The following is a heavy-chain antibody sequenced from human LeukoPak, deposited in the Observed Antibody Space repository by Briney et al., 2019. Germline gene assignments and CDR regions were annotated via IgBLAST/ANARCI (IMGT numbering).Heavy chain of an antibody. CDR3: AKGYPPEGPNIVVVPGAVYYYMDV. J-gene: IGHJ6*03. D-gene: IGHD2-2*01. Sequence: PGGSLRLSCAASGFTFNSSAMTWVRQAPGKGLEWVAVIWSDGINENYADSVKGRFTISRDNSKNTVDLQMNSLRVEDTAVYYCAKGYPPEGPNIVVVPGAVYYYMDVWGKGTTVTVSS. CDR2: IWSDGINE. V-gene: IGHV3-33*06. CDR1: GFTFNSSA.